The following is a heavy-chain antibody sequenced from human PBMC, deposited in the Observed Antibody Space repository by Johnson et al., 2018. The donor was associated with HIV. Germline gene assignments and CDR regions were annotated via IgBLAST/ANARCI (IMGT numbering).Heavy chain of an antibody. J-gene: IGHJ3*02. D-gene: IGHD1-26*01. CDR1: GITVSSSY. Sequence: VQLVESGGTLAKPALSPRLSCAASGITVSSSYMSWVRQAPGKGLEWVSVIYSGGNTYYADSVRGRFTISRDNSKNTLYLQMNSLRAEDTAVYHCAREGAWEGRPGAFDIWGQGTTVTVSS. CDR2: IYSGGNT. V-gene: IGHV3-66*01. CDR3: AREGAWEGRPGAFDI.